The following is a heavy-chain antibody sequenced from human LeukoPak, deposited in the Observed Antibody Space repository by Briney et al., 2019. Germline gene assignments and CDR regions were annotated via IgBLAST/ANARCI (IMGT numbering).Heavy chain of an antibody. D-gene: IGHD6-25*01. J-gene: IGHJ4*02. V-gene: IGHV3-74*01. Sequence: GGSLRLSCAASGFTFSSYWMHWVRQAPGKGLVWVSRISSDGSTTNYAGSVKGRFTISRDNAKNTLYLQMNSLRAEDTAVYYCARVIRSGWEGELSDWGQGTLVTDSS. CDR2: ISSDGSTT. CDR3: ARVIRSGWEGELSD. CDR1: GFTFSSYW.